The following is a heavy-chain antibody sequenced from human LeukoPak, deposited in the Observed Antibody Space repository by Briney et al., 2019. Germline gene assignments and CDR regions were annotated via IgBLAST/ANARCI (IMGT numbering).Heavy chain of an antibody. CDR3: AELGITMIGGV. V-gene: IGHV3-48*03. D-gene: IGHD3-10*02. CDR1: GFTFSSYE. CDR2: ISSSGSTI. J-gene: IGHJ6*04. Sequence: GGSLRLSCAASGFTFSSYEMNWVRPGPGKGLERVSNISSSGSTIYYADSVKGRFTTSRDNAKNSLYLKMNSLRAEDTAVYYCAELGITMIGGVWGEGTTVTISS.